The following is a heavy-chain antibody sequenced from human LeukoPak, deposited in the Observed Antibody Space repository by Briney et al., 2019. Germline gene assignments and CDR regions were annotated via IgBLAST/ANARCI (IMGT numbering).Heavy chain of an antibody. D-gene: IGHD6-13*01. Sequence: ASVKVSCKASGYTFTGYYMHWVRQAPGQGLEWMGWINPNSGGTNYAQKFQGRVTMTRDTSISTAYMELSRLRSDDTAAYYCARAYSSSWYWFDPWGQGTLVTVSS. CDR1: GYTFTGYY. CDR3: ARAYSSSWYWFDP. J-gene: IGHJ5*02. CDR2: INPNSGGT. V-gene: IGHV1-2*02.